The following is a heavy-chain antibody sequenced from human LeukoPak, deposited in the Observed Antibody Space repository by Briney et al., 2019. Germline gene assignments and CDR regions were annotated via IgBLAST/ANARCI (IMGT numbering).Heavy chain of an antibody. V-gene: IGHV3-43*01. J-gene: IGHJ6*03. D-gene: IGHD3-16*02. CDR2: ISWDGGST. Sequence: GGSLRLSCAASGFTFDDYTTHWVRQAPGKGLEWVSLISWDGGSTYYADSVKGRFTISRDNSKNSLYLQMNSLRTEDTALYYCAKERGLSNPPYYYYMDVWGKRTTVTVSS. CDR3: AKERGLSNPPYYYYMDV. CDR1: GFTFDDYT.